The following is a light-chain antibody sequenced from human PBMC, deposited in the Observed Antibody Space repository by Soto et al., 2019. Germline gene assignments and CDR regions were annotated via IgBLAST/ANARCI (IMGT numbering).Light chain of an antibody. Sequence: DIQMAQSPVSLSASVGDRVTITCRASETISTFLNWYQQKPGKAPKVLIFAASSLQSGVPSRFSGSGSGTDFTLTISSLEPEDFAVYYCQQRSNSITFGQGTRLEIK. V-gene: IGKV1-39*01. CDR2: AAS. J-gene: IGKJ5*01. CDR3: QQRSNSIT. CDR1: ETISTF.